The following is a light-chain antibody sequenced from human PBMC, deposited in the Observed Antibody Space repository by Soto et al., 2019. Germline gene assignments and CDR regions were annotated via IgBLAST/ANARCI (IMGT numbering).Light chain of an antibody. Sequence: DIKITQSPPSLFESIGDTVTIKCRASQQFTSYVNWCQQKDGKAPKLLISDGSTLQSGVPSRFSGSGSATDFTLTIGGLQPEDFATYFCQQSYGTRPTFGQGTKVDIK. V-gene: IGKV1-39*01. CDR2: DGS. J-gene: IGKJ1*01. CDR1: QQFTSY. CDR3: QQSYGTRPT.